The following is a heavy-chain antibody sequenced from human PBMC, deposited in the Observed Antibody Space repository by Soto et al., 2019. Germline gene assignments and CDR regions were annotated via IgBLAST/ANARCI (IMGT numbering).Heavy chain of an antibody. D-gene: IGHD3-22*01. J-gene: IGHJ4*02. CDR2: ISGSGGST. Sequence: PGGSLRLSCAASGFTFSSYAMSWVRQAPGKGLEWVSAISGSGGSTYYADSVKGRFTISRDNSKNTLYLQMNSLRAEDTAVYYCAKEESMIVVVITGLVDYWGQGTLVTVSS. CDR3: AKEESMIVVVITGLVDY. V-gene: IGHV3-23*01. CDR1: GFTFSSYA.